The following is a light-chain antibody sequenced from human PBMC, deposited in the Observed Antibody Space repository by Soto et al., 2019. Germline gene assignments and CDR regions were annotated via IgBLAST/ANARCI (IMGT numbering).Light chain of an antibody. J-gene: IGKJ4*01. Sequence: DIQLTQSPSFLSAFVGDTVTITCRASQAMSTYLAWYQQKPGKVPKLLFRSASTLQSGVPPRFSGSGSGTEFTLTISTLQPDDSGIYYCQQLNGYQLAFGGGTNVEIK. CDR3: QQLNGYQLA. V-gene: IGKV1-9*01. CDR1: QAMSTY. CDR2: SAS.